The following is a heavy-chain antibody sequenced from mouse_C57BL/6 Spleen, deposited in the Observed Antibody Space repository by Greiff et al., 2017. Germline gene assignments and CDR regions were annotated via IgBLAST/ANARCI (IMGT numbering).Heavy chain of an antibody. J-gene: IGHJ4*01. CDR1: GYTFTDYN. CDR2: INPNNGGT. D-gene: IGHD1-1*01. Sequence: EVQLQQSGPELVKPGASVKIPCKASGYTFTDYNMDWVKQSHGKSLEWIGDINPNNGGTIYNQKFKGKATLTVDKSSSTAYMELRSLTSEDTAVYYCARTPAGYGSSYDYAMDYWGQGTSVTVSS. CDR3: ARTPAGYGSSYDYAMDY. V-gene: IGHV1-18*01.